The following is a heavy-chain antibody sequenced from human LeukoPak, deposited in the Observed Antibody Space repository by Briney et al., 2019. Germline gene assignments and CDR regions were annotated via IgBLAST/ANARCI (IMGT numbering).Heavy chain of an antibody. Sequence: PSETLSLTCAVYGGSFSGYYLSWIRQPPGKGLEWIGEINHSGSTNYNPSLKSRVTISVDTSKNQFSLKLSSVTAADTAVYYCASYDSSGYTFDYWGQGTLVTVSS. CDR1: GGSFSGYY. CDR2: INHSGST. V-gene: IGHV4-34*01. D-gene: IGHD3-22*01. J-gene: IGHJ4*02. CDR3: ASYDSSGYTFDY.